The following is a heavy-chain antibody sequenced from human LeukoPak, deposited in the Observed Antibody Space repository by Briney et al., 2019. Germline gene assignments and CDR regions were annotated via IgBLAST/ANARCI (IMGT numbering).Heavy chain of an antibody. D-gene: IGHD3-10*01. V-gene: IGHV1-18*01. CDR3: ARVLLWFGESPAYFDY. Sequence: GASVKVSCKASGYTFTSYDINWVRQAPGQGLEWMGWISAYNGNTNYAQKLQGRVTMTTDTSTSTAYMELRSLRSDDTAVYYCARVLLWFGESPAYFDYWGQGALVTVSS. CDR2: ISAYNGNT. J-gene: IGHJ4*02. CDR1: GYTFTSYD.